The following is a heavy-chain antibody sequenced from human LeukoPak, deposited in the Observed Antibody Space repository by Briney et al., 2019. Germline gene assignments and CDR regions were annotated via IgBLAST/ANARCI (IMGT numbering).Heavy chain of an antibody. V-gene: IGHV3-23*01. CDR1: GFTFSIHA. J-gene: IGHJ4*02. CDR3: AKYVASSYSGGS. D-gene: IGHD2-2*01. Sequence: PGGSLRLSCAASGFTFSIHAMSWVRQAPGKGLEWVSSILSNGVTTYYADSVKGRFTISRDNSKNTLFLQMNSLRAEDTAVYYCAKYVASSYSGGSWGQGGLVTVSS. CDR2: ILSNGVTT.